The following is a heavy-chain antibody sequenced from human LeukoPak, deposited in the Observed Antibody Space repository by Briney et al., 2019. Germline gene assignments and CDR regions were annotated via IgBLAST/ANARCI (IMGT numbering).Heavy chain of an antibody. CDR3: ATFIYGDYEPGALDI. CDR1: GYTLTELS. J-gene: IGHJ3*02. CDR2: FDPEDGET. D-gene: IGHD4-17*01. V-gene: IGHV1-24*01. Sequence: ASVKVSCKVSGYTLTELSMHWVRQAPGKGLEWMGGFDPEDGETIYAQKFQGRVTMTEDTSTDTAYMELSSLRPEDTAVYYCATFIYGDYEPGALDIWGEGTMVTVSS.